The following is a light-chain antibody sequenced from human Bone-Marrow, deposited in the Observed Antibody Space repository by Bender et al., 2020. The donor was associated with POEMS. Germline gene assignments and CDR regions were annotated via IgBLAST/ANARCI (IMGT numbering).Light chain of an antibody. V-gene: IGLV2-14*03. CDR3: VAWDASLNGWV. Sequence: QSALTQPASVSGSPGQSITISCTGSNSDIGAYNHVAWYQHRPGKAPKFVLYDIDNRPSGVSNRFSGSKSGNTASLTISGLQSDDEAIYFCVAWDASLNGWVFGGGTKLTVL. J-gene: IGLJ3*02. CDR2: DID. CDR1: NSDIGAYNH.